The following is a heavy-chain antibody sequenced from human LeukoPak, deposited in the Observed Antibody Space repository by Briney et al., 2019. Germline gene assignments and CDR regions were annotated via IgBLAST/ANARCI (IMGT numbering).Heavy chain of an antibody. J-gene: IGHJ4*02. CDR3: ARVLPTAGTLFDY. V-gene: IGHV3-11*05. CDR2: ISSSSSYT. CDR1: GFTFSDYY. D-gene: IGHD6-13*01. Sequence: GGSLRLSCAASGFTFSDYYMSWVRQAPGKGLEWVSYISSSSSYTNYADSVKGRFTISRDNAKNSLYLQMNSLRAEDTAVYYCARVLPTAGTLFDYWGEGTLVTVSS.